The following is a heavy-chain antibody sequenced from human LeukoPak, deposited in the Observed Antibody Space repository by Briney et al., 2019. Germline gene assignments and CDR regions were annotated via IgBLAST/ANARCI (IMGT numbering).Heavy chain of an antibody. D-gene: IGHD1-7*01. V-gene: IGHV4-39*01. CDR2: IYYSGST. J-gene: IGHJ5*02. Sequence: SETLSLTCTVSGGSISSSSYYWGWIRQPPGKGLEWIGSIYYSGSTYYNPSLKSRVTISVDTSKNQFSLKLSSVTAADTAVYYCATPAIITGTTGYGIDPWGQGTLVTVSS. CDR1: GGSISSSSYY. CDR3: ATPAIITGTTGYGIDP.